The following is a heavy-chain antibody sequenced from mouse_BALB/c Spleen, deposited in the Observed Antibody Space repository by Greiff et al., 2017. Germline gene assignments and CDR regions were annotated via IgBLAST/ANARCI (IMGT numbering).Heavy chain of an antibody. CDR2: ISSGGGST. J-gene: IGHJ2*01. CDR3: ARTYYYGRPHYFDY. V-gene: IGHV5-12-1*01. CDR1: GFAFSSYD. Sequence: DVKLVESGGGLVKPGGSLKLSCAASGFAFSSYDMSWVRQTPEKRLEWVAYISSGGGSTYYPDTVKGRFTISRDNAKNTLYLQMSSLKSEDTAMYYCARTYYYGRPHYFDYWGQGTTLTVSS. D-gene: IGHD1-1*01.